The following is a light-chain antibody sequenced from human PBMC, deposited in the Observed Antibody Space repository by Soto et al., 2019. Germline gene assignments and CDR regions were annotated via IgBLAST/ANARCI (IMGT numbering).Light chain of an antibody. CDR2: DAS. Sequence: EIVLTQSPATLSLSPGERVTLSCRASQSVSSLLAWYQQRPGQAPRLLVYDASNRAAGVPARFSGGGSETDFTLTISSLEPEEFAFYFCQQRSNCPLTFGGGTKLEIK. V-gene: IGKV3-11*01. CDR1: QSVSSL. J-gene: IGKJ4*01. CDR3: QQRSNCPLT.